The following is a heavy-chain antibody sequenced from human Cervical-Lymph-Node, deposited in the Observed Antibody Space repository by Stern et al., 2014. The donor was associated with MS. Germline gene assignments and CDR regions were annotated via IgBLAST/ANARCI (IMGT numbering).Heavy chain of an antibody. Sequence: QVQLVQSGGGVVQPGRSLRLSCAASGFTFNSYDMHWVRQAPGKGLEWVAVIWYDGSNKYYADSVKGRFTISRDNSKDTLYLQMKSLRAEDTAVYYCARGGFRFWSAYYVDQWGQGTLVTVPS. CDR2: IWYDGSNK. J-gene: IGHJ4*02. CDR1: GFTFNSYD. CDR3: ARGGFRFWSAYYVDQ. D-gene: IGHD3-3*01. V-gene: IGHV3-33*01.